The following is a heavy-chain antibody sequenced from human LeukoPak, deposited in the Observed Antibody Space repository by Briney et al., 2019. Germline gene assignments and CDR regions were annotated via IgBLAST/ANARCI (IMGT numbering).Heavy chain of an antibody. Sequence: SETLSLTCTVSGGSVSSGSYYWSWIRQPPGKGLEWIGYIYYSGSTNYNPSLKSRVTISVDTSKNQFSLKLSSVTAADTAVYYCARGDIVVVPAARTLNPIDYWGQGTLVTVSS. V-gene: IGHV4-61*01. D-gene: IGHD2-2*01. CDR2: IYYSGST. J-gene: IGHJ4*02. CDR3: ARGDIVVVPAARTLNPIDY. CDR1: GGSVSSGSYY.